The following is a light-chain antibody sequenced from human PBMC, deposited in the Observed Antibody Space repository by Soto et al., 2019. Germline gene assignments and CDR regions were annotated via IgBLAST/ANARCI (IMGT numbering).Light chain of an antibody. Sequence: IQLTQFPSSLSASVGDSVTITCRATQGISSFLAWYQQKPGKAPKLLIYVASSLQSGAPSRFSGSGSGADFTLTFSSLQPEDLATYYCQQSYSTPPRGTFGQGTKVDIK. CDR3: QQSYSTPPRGT. CDR1: QGISSF. J-gene: IGKJ1*01. CDR2: VAS. V-gene: IGKV1-9*01.